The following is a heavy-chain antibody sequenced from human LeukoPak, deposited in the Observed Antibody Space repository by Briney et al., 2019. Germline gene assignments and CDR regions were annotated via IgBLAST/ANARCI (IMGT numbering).Heavy chain of an antibody. J-gene: IGHJ6*03. CDR3: ARPAGYYYYYMDV. V-gene: IGHV4-38-2*02. CDR2: TYHSGST. Sequence: SETLSLTCTVSGYSISSGYYWGWIRPPPGKGLEWIGRTYHSGSTYYNPSLKSRVTISVDTSKNQFSLKLSSVTAADTTVYYCARPAGYYYYYMDVWGKGTTVTVSS. CDR1: GYSISSGYY.